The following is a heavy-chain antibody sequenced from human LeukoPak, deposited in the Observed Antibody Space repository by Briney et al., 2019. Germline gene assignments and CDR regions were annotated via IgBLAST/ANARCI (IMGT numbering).Heavy chain of an antibody. Sequence: GASVKVSCKASGYTFTSYYMHWVRQAPGQGLEWMGIIYPSGGSTSYAQKFQGRVTMTRDMSTSTVYMELSSLRSEDTAVYYCARDRQGIAEGSNWFDHWGQGTLVTVSS. D-gene: IGHD6-13*01. CDR3: ARDRQGIAEGSNWFDH. V-gene: IGHV1-46*01. CDR2: IYPSGGST. CDR1: GYTFTSYY. J-gene: IGHJ5*02.